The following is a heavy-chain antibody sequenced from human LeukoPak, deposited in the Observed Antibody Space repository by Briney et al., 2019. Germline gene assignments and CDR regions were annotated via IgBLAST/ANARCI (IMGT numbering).Heavy chain of an antibody. Sequence: LPGRSLRLSCAASGFTFDDYAMHWVRHAPGKGLEWVSGISWNSGSIGYADSVKGRFTISRDNAKNSLYLQMNSLRAEDTAVYYCARGVTTYFYWGQGTLVTVSS. D-gene: IGHD4-17*01. J-gene: IGHJ4*02. CDR3: ARGVTTYFY. V-gene: IGHV3-9*01. CDR2: ISWNSGSI. CDR1: GFTFDDYA.